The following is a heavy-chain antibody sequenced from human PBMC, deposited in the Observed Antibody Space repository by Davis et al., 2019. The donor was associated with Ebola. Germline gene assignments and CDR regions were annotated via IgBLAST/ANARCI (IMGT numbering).Heavy chain of an antibody. CDR1: GGSISGYY. CDR3: ARLCHHEWCMPDF. CDR2: IYYSGST. D-gene: IGHD2-8*01. Sequence: MPSETLSLTCTVSGGSISGYYWSWIRQPPGKGLEWIGYIYYSGSTNYNPSLKSRVTISVDTSKNQFSLKLSSVTAADTAVYYCARLCHHEWCMPDFWGQGTLVTVSS. J-gene: IGHJ4*02. V-gene: IGHV4-59*08.